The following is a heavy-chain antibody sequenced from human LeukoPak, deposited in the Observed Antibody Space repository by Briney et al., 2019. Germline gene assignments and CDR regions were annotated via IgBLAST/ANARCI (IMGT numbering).Heavy chain of an antibody. CDR1: GFTFSNYW. J-gene: IGHJ4*02. Sequence: PGGSLRLSCAASGFTFSNYWMSWVRQAPGKGLEWVAHINQGGSEKYYLNSVKGRFTISRDNAKTSLYLQMNSLRTDDTAIYYCVRDGSGYDYWGQGTLVTVSS. CDR2: INQGGSEK. CDR3: VRDGSGYDY. D-gene: IGHD6-19*01. V-gene: IGHV3-7*05.